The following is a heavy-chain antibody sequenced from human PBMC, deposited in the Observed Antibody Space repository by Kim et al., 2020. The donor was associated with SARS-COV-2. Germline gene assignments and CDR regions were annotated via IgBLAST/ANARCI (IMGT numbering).Heavy chain of an antibody. CDR2: ISGDGDTT. V-gene: IGHV3-43*02. CDR3: AKVARRGSYLHYYYAMDV. Sequence: GGSLRLSCSASGFRFDDYSMHWVRQGPGKGLEWVSVISGDGDTTYSVDSVKGRFTISRDNSKNSLYLKMNSLRPEDSALYYCAKVARRGSYLHYYYAMDVWGQGTTVTVSS. J-gene: IGHJ6*02. D-gene: IGHD1-26*01. CDR1: GFRFDDYS.